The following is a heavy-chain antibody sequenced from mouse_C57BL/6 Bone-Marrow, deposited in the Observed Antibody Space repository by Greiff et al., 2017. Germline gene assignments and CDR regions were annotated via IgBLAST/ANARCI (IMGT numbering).Heavy chain of an antibody. CDR3: ARSITTVVGRDY. CDR1: GYSFTDYN. D-gene: IGHD1-1*01. V-gene: IGHV1-39*01. Sequence: LQESGPELVKPGASGKISCKASGYSFTDYNMNWVKQSNGKSLEWIGVINPNYGTTSYNQKFKGKATLTVDQSSSTAYMQLNSLTSEDSAVXDYARSITTVVGRDYWGQGTTLTVSS. CDR2: INPNYGTT. J-gene: IGHJ2*01.